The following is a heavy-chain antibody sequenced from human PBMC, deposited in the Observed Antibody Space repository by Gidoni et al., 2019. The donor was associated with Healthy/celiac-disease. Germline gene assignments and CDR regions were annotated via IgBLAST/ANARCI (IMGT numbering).Heavy chain of an antibody. V-gene: IGHV3-73*02. D-gene: IGHD6-13*01. J-gene: IGHJ4*02. CDR1: GFTFSRSA. CDR3: TRFIAAAGTGFDY. CDR2: IRSKANSYAT. Sequence: EVQLVESGGGLVQPGGSLKLSCAASGFTFSRSAMHWVGQASGKGLEWVGRIRSKANSYATAYAASVKGRFTISRDDSKNTAYLQMNSLKTEDTAVYYCTRFIAAAGTGFDYWGQGTLVTVSS.